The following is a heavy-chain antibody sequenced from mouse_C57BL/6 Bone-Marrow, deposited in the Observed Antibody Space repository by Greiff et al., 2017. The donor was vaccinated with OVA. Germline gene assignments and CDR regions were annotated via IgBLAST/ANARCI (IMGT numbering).Heavy chain of an antibody. CDR1: GYSITSGYD. Sequence: EVQLVESGPGMVKPSQSLSLICTVTGYSITSGYDWHWIRHFPGNKLEWMGYISYSGSTNYNPSLKSRISITHDTSKNHFFLKLNSVTTEDTATYYCARELRFYYFDYWGQGTTLTVSS. CDR3: ARELRFYYFDY. J-gene: IGHJ2*01. V-gene: IGHV3-1*01. D-gene: IGHD1-1*01. CDR2: ISYSGST.